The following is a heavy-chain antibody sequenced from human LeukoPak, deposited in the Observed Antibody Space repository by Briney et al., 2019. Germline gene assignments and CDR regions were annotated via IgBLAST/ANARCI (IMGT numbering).Heavy chain of an antibody. CDR2: IIPIFGTA. Sequence: ASVKVSCKASGGTFSSYAISWVRQAPGQGLEWMGGIIPIFGTANYAQKFQGRVTITADESTSTAYMELSSLRFEDTAVYYCAVGRYYDSSGYSGGMDVWGQGTTVTVSS. D-gene: IGHD3-22*01. CDR3: AVGRYYDSSGYSGGMDV. CDR1: GGTFSSYA. V-gene: IGHV1-69*13. J-gene: IGHJ6*02.